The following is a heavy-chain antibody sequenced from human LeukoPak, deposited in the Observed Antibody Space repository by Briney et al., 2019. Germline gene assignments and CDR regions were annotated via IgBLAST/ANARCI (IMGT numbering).Heavy chain of an antibody. Sequence: GESLKISCKGSGYSFTSYWISWVRQVPRKGLEWMGRIDPSDSYTIYSPPFQGHVTTSADMPISTAYLQWSSLKASATAMYYCARHIGYCSGGSYAAQTGYYYGMDVWGQGTTVTVSS. D-gene: IGHD2-15*01. V-gene: IGHV5-10-1*01. J-gene: IGHJ6*02. CDR1: GYSFTSYW. CDR2: IDPSDSYT. CDR3: ARHIGYCSGGSYAAQTGYYYGMDV.